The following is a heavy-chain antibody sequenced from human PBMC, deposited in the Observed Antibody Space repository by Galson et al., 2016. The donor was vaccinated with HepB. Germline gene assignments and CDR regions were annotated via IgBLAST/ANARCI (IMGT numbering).Heavy chain of an antibody. CDR2: ISSASSIK. Sequence: SLRLSCADSGFTFNTYGMNWVRQAPGKGLEWVSYISSASSIKYYADSVKGRFTISRDNSKNTLNLQMNSLRAEDTAVYYCAKVATPNRNYENWFDSWGQGTLVTVSS. CDR1: GFTFNTYG. CDR3: AKVATPNRNYENWFDS. V-gene: IGHV3-48*01. D-gene: IGHD4-11*01. J-gene: IGHJ5*01.